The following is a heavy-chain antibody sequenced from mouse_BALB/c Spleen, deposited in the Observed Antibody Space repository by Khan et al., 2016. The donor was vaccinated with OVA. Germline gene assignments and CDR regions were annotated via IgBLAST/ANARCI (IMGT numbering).Heavy chain of an antibody. V-gene: IGHV3-2*02. CDR1: GYSITSDYA. D-gene: IGHD1-1*01. Sequence: EVQLQESGPGLVKPSQSLSLTCTVTGYSITSDYARYWNRQFPGNKLEWMGFISYSGNTNYNQSLKSRISITRDTSKNQFFLQLNTVTTEDTSTYYCARVYGGDFDYWGQGTTLTVSS. J-gene: IGHJ2*01. CDR2: ISYSGNT. CDR3: ARVYGGDFDY.